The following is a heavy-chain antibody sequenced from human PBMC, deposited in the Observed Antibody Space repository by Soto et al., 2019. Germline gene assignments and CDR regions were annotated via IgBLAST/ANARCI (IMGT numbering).Heavy chain of an antibody. CDR1: GFTFSNYW. CDR3: ARDLFDY. CDR2: INEDGSEK. J-gene: IGHJ4*02. Sequence: GGSLRLSCAASGFTFSNYWMNWVRQAPGKGLEWVANINEDGSEKYYVDSAKGRITISRYNAKNSLYLQMSSLRAEDTAVYYCARDLFDYWGQGTLVTVSS. V-gene: IGHV3-7*01.